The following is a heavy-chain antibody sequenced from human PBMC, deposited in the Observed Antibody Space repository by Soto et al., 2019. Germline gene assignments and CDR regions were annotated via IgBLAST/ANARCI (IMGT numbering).Heavy chain of an antibody. V-gene: IGHV1-69*01. D-gene: IGHD3-10*01. CDR2: IIPLFGTA. CDR1: GVTFSSET. Sequence: QVQLVQSGAEVKKPGSSVKVSCKASGVTFSSETISWVRQAPGQGLEWVGGIIPLFGTANYAQKFQGRVTITADESTSTFYIELSSLRSDDAAVYYCATELGYNPASTFDCWGQGTLVNVSS. J-gene: IGHJ4*02. CDR3: ATELGYNPASTFDC.